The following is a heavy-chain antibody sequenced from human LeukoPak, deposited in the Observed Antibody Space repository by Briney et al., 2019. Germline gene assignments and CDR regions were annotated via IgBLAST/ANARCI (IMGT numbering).Heavy chain of an antibody. CDR1: GFTFSRYW. Sequence: PGGSLRLSCAASGFTFSRYWMSWVRQAPGKGLEWVSSISASGSYIYYADSLKGRFTISRDNTKNSLFLQMNSLRAEDTAVYYCARDSPGTTASDYWGQGTLVTVSS. CDR3: ARDSPGTTASDY. D-gene: IGHD1-1*01. CDR2: ISASGSYI. J-gene: IGHJ4*02. V-gene: IGHV3-21*01.